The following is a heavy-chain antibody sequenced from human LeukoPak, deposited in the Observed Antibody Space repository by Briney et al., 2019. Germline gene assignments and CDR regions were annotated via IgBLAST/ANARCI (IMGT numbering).Heavy chain of an antibody. D-gene: IGHD2-15*01. CDR2: IIPIFGTA. CDR3: ARADCSGGSCCFDY. CDR1: GGTFSSYA. Sequence: ASVNVSFKASGGTFSSYAISWVRQAPGQGLEWMGGIIPIFGTANYAQKFQGRVTITADESTSTAYMELSSLRSEDTAVYYCARADCSGGSCCFDYWGQGTLVTVSS. V-gene: IGHV1-69*13. J-gene: IGHJ4*02.